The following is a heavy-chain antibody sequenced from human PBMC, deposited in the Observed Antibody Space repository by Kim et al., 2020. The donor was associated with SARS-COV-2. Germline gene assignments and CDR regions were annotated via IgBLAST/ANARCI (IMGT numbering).Heavy chain of an antibody. CDR3: ARRTFGGVATFWFDP. Sequence: GESLKISCKGSGYSFTSYWIGWVRQMPGKGLEWMGIIYPGDSDTRYSPSFQGQVTISADKSISTAYLQWSSLMASDTAMYYCARRTFGGVATFWFDPWGQGTLVTVSS. V-gene: IGHV5-51*01. CDR2: IYPGDSDT. D-gene: IGHD3-16*01. J-gene: IGHJ5*02. CDR1: GYSFTSYW.